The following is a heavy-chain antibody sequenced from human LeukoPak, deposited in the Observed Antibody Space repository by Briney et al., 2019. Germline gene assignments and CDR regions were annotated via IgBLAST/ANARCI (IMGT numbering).Heavy chain of an antibody. CDR2: ISSSSYI. J-gene: IGHJ4*02. D-gene: IGHD1-26*01. CDR1: GFTFSSYS. CDR3: ARARGATRRYYFDY. Sequence: GGSLRLSCAAFGFTFSSYSMNWVRQAPGKGLEWVSSISSSSYIYYADSVKGRFTISRDNAKNSLYLQMNSLRAEDTAVYYCARARGATRRYYFDYWGQGTLVTVSS. V-gene: IGHV3-21*01.